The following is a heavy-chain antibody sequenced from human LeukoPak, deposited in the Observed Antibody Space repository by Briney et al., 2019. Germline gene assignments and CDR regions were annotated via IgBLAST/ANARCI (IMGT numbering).Heavy chain of an antibody. Sequence: ASVKVSCKAFGYSFADYYMHWVRQAPGQGLEWMGWIKPNSGGTRSTQKFQGRVTMTRDTSISTAYMELSSLRNDDTAVYYCATNILVRDIINWFDPWGQGTLVTVSS. CDR3: ATNILVRDIINWFDP. CDR1: GYSFADYY. D-gene: IGHD3-10*01. CDR2: IKPNSGGT. J-gene: IGHJ5*02. V-gene: IGHV1-2*02.